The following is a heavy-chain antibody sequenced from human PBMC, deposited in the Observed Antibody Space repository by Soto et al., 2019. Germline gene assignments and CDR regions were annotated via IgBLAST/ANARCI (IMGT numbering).Heavy chain of an antibody. Sequence: GGSLRLSCAASGFQFTSYTMSWVRQAPGKGLEWVFSISGSGSSTHYADPVKGRFTISRDNSKDTLYLQMNSLRADDTAVYYCAESPKYCSGGSCYYHYYMDVWGKGTTVTVSS. J-gene: IGHJ6*03. D-gene: IGHD2-15*01. CDR1: GFQFTSYT. V-gene: IGHV3-23*01. CDR2: ISGSGSST. CDR3: AESPKYCSGGSCYYHYYMDV.